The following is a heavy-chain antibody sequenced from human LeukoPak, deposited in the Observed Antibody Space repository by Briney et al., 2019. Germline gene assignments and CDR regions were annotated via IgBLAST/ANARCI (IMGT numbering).Heavy chain of an antibody. J-gene: IGHJ6*02. CDR2: IKSKTDGGAT. Sequence: GGSLRLSCASSGYTFSYAWMSWVRQAPGKGLEWVGRIKSKTDGGATEYAAPVEGRLTISRDDSKNTLFLQMNSLKTEDTAVYYCTTASRGSLFYYYYGMDVWGQGTTVTVSS. V-gene: IGHV3-15*01. CDR3: TTASRGSLFYYYYGMDV. D-gene: IGHD5-12*01. CDR1: GYTFSYAW.